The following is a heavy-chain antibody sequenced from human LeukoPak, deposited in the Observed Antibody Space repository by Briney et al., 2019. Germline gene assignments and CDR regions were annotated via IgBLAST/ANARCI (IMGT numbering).Heavy chain of an antibody. CDR1: GFTFSSYG. J-gene: IGHJ4*02. CDR3: ASADGSGWYYFDY. D-gene: IGHD6-19*01. Sequence: GRSLRLSCAASGFTFSSYGMHWVRQAPGKGLEWVAVIWYDGSNKYYADSVKGRFTISRDNSKNTLYLQMNSLRAEDTAVYYCASADGSGWYYFDYWGQGTLVTVSS. CDR2: IWYDGSNK. V-gene: IGHV3-33*01.